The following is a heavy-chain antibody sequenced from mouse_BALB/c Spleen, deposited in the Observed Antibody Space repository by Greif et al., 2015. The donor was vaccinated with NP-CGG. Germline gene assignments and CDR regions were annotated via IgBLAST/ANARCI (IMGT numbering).Heavy chain of an antibody. J-gene: IGHJ4*01. V-gene: IGHV1-9*01. CDR1: GYTFSSYW. D-gene: IGHD1-1*01. CDR2: ILPGSGST. CDR3: ARNYYGSRNYAMDY. Sequence: QVQLQQSGAELMKPGASVKISCKATGYTFSSYWIEWVKQRPGHGLEWIGEILPGSGSTNYNEKFKGKATFTADTSSNTAYMQLSSLTSEDSAVYYCARNYYGSRNYAMDYWGQGTSVTVSS.